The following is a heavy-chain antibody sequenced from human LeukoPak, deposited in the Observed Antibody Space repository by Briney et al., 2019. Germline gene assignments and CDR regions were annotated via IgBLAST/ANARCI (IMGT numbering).Heavy chain of an antibody. CDR3: ARSGSYLDYYYYYGMDV. V-gene: IGHV1-2*02. D-gene: IGHD1-26*01. Sequence: ASVKVSCKASGYTFTGYYIRWVRQAPGQGFEWMGWVNPDNGGTNYAQKFQGRATMTRDTSISTAYMELSRLRSDDTAVYYCARSGSYLDYYYYYGMDVWGQGTTVTVSS. CDR1: GYTFTGYY. CDR2: VNPDNGGT. J-gene: IGHJ6*02.